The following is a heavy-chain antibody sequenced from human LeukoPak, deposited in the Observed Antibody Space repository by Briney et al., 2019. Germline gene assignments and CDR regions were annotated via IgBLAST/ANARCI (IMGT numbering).Heavy chain of an antibody. CDR3: ARGGVSGGFDY. J-gene: IGHJ4*02. Sequence: GGSLRLSCAASGFTLSNSWMFWVRQPPGKGLKYVSEINNDGSRTSSADSVQGRFTISRDGAENTLFLQMNSLRAEDTAVYFCARGGVSGGFDYWGQGTLVTVSS. CDR1: GFTLSNSW. V-gene: IGHV3-74*01. CDR2: INNDGSRT. D-gene: IGHD3-10*01.